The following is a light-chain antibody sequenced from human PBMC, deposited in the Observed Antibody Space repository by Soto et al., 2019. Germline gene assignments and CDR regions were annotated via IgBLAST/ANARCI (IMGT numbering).Light chain of an antibody. J-gene: IGLJ1*01. CDR3: CTYASTSTSLV. Sequence: QSALAQPPSASGSPGQSITVSCTGTNIDVGSYNLISWYQQHPGKAPKLMIYEANKRPSGVSNRFSGSKSGNTASLTISGLQAEDEAEYFCCTYASTSTSLVFGTGTKVTVL. CDR2: EAN. CDR1: NIDVGSYNL. V-gene: IGLV2-23*01.